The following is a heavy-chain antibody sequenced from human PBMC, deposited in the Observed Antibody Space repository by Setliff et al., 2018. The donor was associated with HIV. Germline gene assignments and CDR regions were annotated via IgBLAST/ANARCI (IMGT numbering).Heavy chain of an antibody. CDR3: AKDTSMPIEGSYHFYGLDV. CDR2: IKQDGSEK. Sequence: GGSLRLSCAASGFTFSSYWMSWVRQAPGKGLEWVANIKQDGSEKYYVDSVKGRFTISRDNAKNSLYLQMNSLGVEDSAVYYCAKDTSMPIEGSYHFYGLDVWGQGTAVTVSS. D-gene: IGHD2-2*01. CDR1: GFTFSSYW. J-gene: IGHJ6*02. V-gene: IGHV3-7*01.